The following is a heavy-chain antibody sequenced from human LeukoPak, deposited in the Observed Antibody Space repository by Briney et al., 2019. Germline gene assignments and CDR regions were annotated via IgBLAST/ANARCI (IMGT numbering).Heavy chain of an antibody. CDR3: ARESTSGWFDY. Sequence: PGGSLRLSCAASGFTFSSHWMHWVRHAPGKGLVWVSRINGDGSTTTYADSVKGRFTISRDNAKNTLYLQMNSLRAEDTAVYYCARESTSGWFDYWGQGTLVIVSS. J-gene: IGHJ4*02. CDR2: INGDGSTT. D-gene: IGHD6-19*01. CDR1: GFTFSSHW. V-gene: IGHV3-74*01.